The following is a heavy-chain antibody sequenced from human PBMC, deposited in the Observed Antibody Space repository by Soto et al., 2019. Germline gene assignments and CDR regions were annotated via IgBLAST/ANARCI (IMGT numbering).Heavy chain of an antibody. D-gene: IGHD6-6*01. CDR3: ATWGGGIAARNVRPFDY. Sequence: GGSLRLSCAASGFTFSSYAMSWVRQAPGKGLEWVSAISGSGGSTYYADSVKGRFTISRDNSKNTLYLQMNSLRAEDTAVYYCATWGGGIAARNVRPFDYWGQGTLVTVSS. J-gene: IGHJ4*02. CDR1: GFTFSSYA. CDR2: ISGSGGST. V-gene: IGHV3-23*01.